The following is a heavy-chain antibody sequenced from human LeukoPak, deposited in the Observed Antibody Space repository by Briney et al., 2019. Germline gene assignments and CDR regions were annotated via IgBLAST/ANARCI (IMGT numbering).Heavy chain of an antibody. D-gene: IGHD6-19*01. CDR2: IRSKANSYAT. CDR3: ASYRSSVWSQ. V-gene: IGHV3-73*01. J-gene: IGHJ4*02. CDR1: GFTFSGSA. Sequence: TGGSLRLSCAASGFTFSGSAMHWVRQASGKGLEWVGRIRSKANSYATAYAASVKGRFTISRDDSKNTAYLQMNSLRGEDTAVYYCASYRSSVWSQWGQGTLVTVSS.